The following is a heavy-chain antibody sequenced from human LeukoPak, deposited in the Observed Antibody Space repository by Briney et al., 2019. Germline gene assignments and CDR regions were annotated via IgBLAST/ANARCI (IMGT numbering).Heavy chain of an antibody. CDR2: ISSSSSYT. CDR1: GFTFSDYY. CDR3: ARDRVRVTTVFTWEVYYYGMDV. D-gene: IGHD4-17*01. V-gene: IGHV3-11*05. J-gene: IGHJ6*02. Sequence: PGGPLRLSCAASGFTFSDYYMSWIRQAPGKGLEWVSYISSSSSYTNYADSVKGRFTISRDNAKNSLYLQMNSLRAEDTAVYYCARDRVRVTTVFTWEVYYYGMDVWGQGTTVTVSS.